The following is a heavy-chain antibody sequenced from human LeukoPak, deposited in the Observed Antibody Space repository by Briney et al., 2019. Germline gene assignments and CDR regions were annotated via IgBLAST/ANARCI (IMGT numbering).Heavy chain of an antibody. V-gene: IGHV3-11*01. J-gene: IGHJ6*02. CDR2: ISRSGDTL. Sequence: GGSLRLSCAASGFTFTDYYMTWIRQAPGKGLEWISYISRSGDTLYYADSVEGRFTISRDNAKNSLFLQMNSLRADDTAVYYCAREVVIFPDYYYYGMDVWGQGTTVTVSS. CDR1: GFTFTDYY. CDR3: AREVVIFPDYYYYGMDV. D-gene: IGHD2/OR15-2a*01.